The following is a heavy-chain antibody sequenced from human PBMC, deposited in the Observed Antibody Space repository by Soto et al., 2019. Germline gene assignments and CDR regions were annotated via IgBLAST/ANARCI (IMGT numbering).Heavy chain of an antibody. CDR1: GYTFTSYG. CDR2: ISAYNGNT. D-gene: IGHD3-22*01. V-gene: IGHV1-18*01. Sequence: QVQLVQSGAEVKKPGASVKVSCKASGYTFTSYGISWVRQAPGQGLEWMGWISAYNGNTNYAQKLQGRVTMTTDTSTSPAYMELRSLRSDDTAVYYCARDSYHYDSSGHQPFDYWGQGTLVTVSS. J-gene: IGHJ4*02. CDR3: ARDSYHYDSSGHQPFDY.